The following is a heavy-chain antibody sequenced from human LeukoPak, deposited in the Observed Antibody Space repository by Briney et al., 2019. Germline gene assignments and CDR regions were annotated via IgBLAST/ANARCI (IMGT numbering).Heavy chain of an antibody. Sequence: SETLSLTCTVSGGSISSSSYYWGWIRQPPGKGLEWIGSIYYSGSTYYNPSLKSRVTISVDTSKNQFSLKLSSVTAADTAVYYCARGEHYYDSSGYYPHGAFDIWGQGTMVTVSS. CDR1: GGSISSSSYY. CDR3: ARGEHYYDSSGYYPHGAFDI. D-gene: IGHD3-22*01. V-gene: IGHV4-39*07. CDR2: IYYSGST. J-gene: IGHJ3*02.